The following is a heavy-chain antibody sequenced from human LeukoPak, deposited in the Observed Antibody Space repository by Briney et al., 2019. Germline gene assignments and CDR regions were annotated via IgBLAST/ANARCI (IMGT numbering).Heavy chain of an antibody. J-gene: IGHJ5*02. V-gene: IGHV4-59*08. D-gene: IGHD5-18*01. CDR1: GGSISSYY. CDR3: ARHADTGWFDP. CDR2: IYYSGST. Sequence: SETLSLTCTVSGGSISSYYWSRIRQPPGKGLEWIGYIYYSGSTNYNPSLKSRVTISVDTSKNQFSLKLSSVTAADTAVYYCARHADTGWFDPWGQGTLVTVSS.